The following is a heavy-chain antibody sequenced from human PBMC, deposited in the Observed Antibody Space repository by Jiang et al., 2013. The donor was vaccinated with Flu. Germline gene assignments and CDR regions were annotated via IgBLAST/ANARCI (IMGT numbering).Heavy chain of an antibody. CDR1: GGTFSSYA. J-gene: IGHJ3*02. CDR2: IIPILGIA. V-gene: IGHV1-69*04. CDR3: ASDSGWYHAFDI. D-gene: IGHD6-19*01. Sequence: SSVKVSCKASGGTFSSYAISWVRQAPGQGLEWMGRIIPILGIANYAQKFQGRVTITADKSTSTAYMELSSLRSEDTAVYYCASDSGWYHAFDIWGQGTMVTVSS.